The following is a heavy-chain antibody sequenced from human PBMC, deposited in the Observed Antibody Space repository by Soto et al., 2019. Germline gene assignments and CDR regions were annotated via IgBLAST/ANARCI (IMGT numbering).Heavy chain of an antibody. CDR2: ISGSGGSK. J-gene: IGHJ4*02. D-gene: IGHD5-12*01. CDR3: AKNVDIVATMGPWGSGGSYYFDY. CDR1: GFTFSSYA. Sequence: PGGSLRLSCAASGFTFSSYAMSWVRQAPGRGLEWVSAISGSGGSKYYADSVKGRFTISRDNSKNTLYLQMNSLRAEDTAVYYCAKNVDIVATMGPWGSGGSYYFDYWGQGTLVTVSS. V-gene: IGHV3-23*01.